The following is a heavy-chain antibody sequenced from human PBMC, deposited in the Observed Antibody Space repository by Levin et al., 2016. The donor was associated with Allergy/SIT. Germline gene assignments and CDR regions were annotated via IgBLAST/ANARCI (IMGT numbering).Heavy chain of an antibody. V-gene: IGHV3-20*03. D-gene: IGHD1-1*01. CDR3: ARVEGPNWNDVSAFDI. CDR2: INWNGGST. J-gene: IGHJ3*02. Sequence: WIRQPPGKGLEWVSGINWNGGSTGYADSVKGRFTISRDNAKNSLYLQMNSLRVEDMALYYCARVEGPNWNDVSAFDIWGQGTMVTVSS.